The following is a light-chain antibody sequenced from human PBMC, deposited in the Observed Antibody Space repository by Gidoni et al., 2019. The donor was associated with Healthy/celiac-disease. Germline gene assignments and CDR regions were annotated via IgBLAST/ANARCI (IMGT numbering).Light chain of an antibody. V-gene: IGKV3-11*01. CDR2: DAS. CDR3: QQRSNWPWT. CDR1: QSVSIY. J-gene: IGKJ1*01. Sequence: IVLTHSPATLSLSQGERPTLTCRASQSVSIYFAWYQQKPVQAPMLLIYDASKRETGIPARFSGSGYGTDFTLTISSLEPEDFAVYYCQQRSNWPWTFGQGTKVEIK.